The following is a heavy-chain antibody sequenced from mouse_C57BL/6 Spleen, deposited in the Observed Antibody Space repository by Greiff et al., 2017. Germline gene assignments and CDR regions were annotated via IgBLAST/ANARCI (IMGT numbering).Heavy chain of an antibody. V-gene: IGHV1-72*01. CDR3: ARSSNHYFDY. CDR2: IDPNSGGT. J-gene: IGHJ2*01. Sequence: QVQLQQPGAELVKPGASVKLSCTASGYTFTSYWMHWVQQRPGLGLEWIGRIDPNSGGTKYNEKFKSKATLTVDKPSSTAYMQLSSLTSEDSAVYYCARSSNHYFDYWGQGTTLTVSS. CDR1: GYTFTSYW. D-gene: IGHD2-5*01.